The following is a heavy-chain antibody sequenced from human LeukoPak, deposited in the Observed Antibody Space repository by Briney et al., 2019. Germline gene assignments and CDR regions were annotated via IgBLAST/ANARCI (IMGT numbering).Heavy chain of an antibody. Sequence: GGSLRLSCAASGFTLNNYVMSWVRQAPGKGLEWVSGISSNGVTVYYADSVKGRFTISRDNSKKTVYLQMNSLRVEDTAVYYCAHENYYFDHWGQGTLVTVSS. V-gene: IGHV3-23*01. D-gene: IGHD2/OR15-2a*01. CDR3: AHENYYFDH. CDR2: ISSNGVTV. J-gene: IGHJ4*02. CDR1: GFTLNNYV.